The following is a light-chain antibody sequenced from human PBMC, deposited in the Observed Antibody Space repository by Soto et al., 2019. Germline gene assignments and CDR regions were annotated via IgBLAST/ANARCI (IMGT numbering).Light chain of an antibody. V-gene: IGKV1-12*01. J-gene: IGKJ5*01. CDR3: QQANSFPIT. Sequence: IQMTQSPSTLSVSVGDRVTITFRASQGISSYLAWYQQKPGKAPKLLIYAASSLQSGVPSRFSGSGFGTDFTLTIDSLQPEDFATYYCQQANSFPITFGQGTRLEIK. CDR2: AAS. CDR1: QGISSY.